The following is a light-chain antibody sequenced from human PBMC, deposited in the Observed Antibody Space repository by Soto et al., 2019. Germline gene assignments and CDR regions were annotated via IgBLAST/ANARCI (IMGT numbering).Light chain of an antibody. CDR2: GAS. CDR3: QQYGSSPLT. Sequence: EIVLTQSPGILSLSPGERASLSCRASQSVSSNYLAWYQQKPGQAPRLLIYGASSRATGIPDRFSGSGSGTDFTRTVSRLEPDDFAVYYCQQYGSSPLTFGGGTRVQIK. CDR1: QSVSSNY. V-gene: IGKV3-20*01. J-gene: IGKJ4*01.